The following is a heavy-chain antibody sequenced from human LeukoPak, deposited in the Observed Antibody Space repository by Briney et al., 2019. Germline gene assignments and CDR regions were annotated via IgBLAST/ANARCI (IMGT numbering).Heavy chain of an antibody. CDR2: ISSSSSYI. V-gene: IGHV3-21*01. D-gene: IGHD6-13*01. CDR1: GFTFSSYS. Sequence: PGGSLRLSCAASGFTFSSYSMNWVRQAPGKGLEWVSSISSSSSYIYYADSVKGRFTISGANAKNSLYLQMNSVRAGDTAVYYCARLSRAAAGRWGQGTLVTVSS. CDR3: ARLSRAAAGR. J-gene: IGHJ4*02.